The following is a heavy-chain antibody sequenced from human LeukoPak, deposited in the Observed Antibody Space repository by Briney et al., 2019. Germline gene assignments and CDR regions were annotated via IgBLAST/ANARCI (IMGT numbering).Heavy chain of an antibody. D-gene: IGHD7-27*01. V-gene: IGHV3-33*01. J-gene: IGHJ4*02. CDR1: GFAFNNYG. CDR2: TWYDGSDK. Sequence: GGSLRLSCAASGFAFNNYGMHWVRQAPGKGLEWVALTWYDGSDKYSADSVKGRFTISRENAKNSLYLQMNSLRAEDTAVYYCARAGPWGSDFDYWGQGTLVTVSS. CDR3: ARAGPWGSDFDY.